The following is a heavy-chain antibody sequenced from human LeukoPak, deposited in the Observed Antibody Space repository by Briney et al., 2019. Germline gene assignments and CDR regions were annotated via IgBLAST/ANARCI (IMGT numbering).Heavy chain of an antibody. CDR3: ARAPSTSLGNDY. CDR1: GGSFSGYY. J-gene: IGHJ4*02. Sequence: SETLSLTCAVYGGSFSGYYWSWIRQPPGKGLEWIGEINHSGSTNYNPSLKSRATISVDTSKNQFSLKLSSVTAADTAVYYCARAPSTSLGNDYWGQGTLVTVSS. V-gene: IGHV4-34*01. CDR2: INHSGST. D-gene: IGHD2-2*01.